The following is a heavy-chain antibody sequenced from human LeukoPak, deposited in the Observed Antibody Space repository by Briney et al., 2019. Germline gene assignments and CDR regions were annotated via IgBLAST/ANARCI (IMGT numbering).Heavy chain of an antibody. D-gene: IGHD3-3*01. V-gene: IGHV4-59*01. CDR3: ARERGDFWSGYYGDYYYGMDV. Sequence: ETLPLTCTVPGRHISSYYWSWIRQPPAKGLEWIGYNYYSGSTNYNPSLKSRVTISVDTSKNQFSLKLSSVTAADTAVYYCARERGDFWSGYYGDYYYGMDVWGQGTTVTVSS. J-gene: IGHJ6*02. CDR1: GRHISSYY. CDR2: NYYSGST.